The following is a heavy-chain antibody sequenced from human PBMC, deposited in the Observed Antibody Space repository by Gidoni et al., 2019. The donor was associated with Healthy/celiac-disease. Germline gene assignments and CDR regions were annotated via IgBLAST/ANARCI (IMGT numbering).Heavy chain of an antibody. V-gene: IGHV1-69*01. Sequence: QVQLVQSGAEVKKPGSSVKVYCKASGGTFSSYAISWVRQAPGQGLEWMGGVIPIFGTANYAQKFQGRVTITADESTSTAYMELSSLRSEDTAVYYCAAPFRAYCGGDCYSYFDYWGQGTLVTVSS. CDR3: AAPFRAYCGGDCYSYFDY. CDR2: VIPIFGTA. J-gene: IGHJ4*02. CDR1: GGTFSSYA. D-gene: IGHD2-21*02.